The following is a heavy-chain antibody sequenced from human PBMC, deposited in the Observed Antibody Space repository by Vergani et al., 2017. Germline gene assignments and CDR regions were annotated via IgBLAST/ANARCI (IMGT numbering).Heavy chain of an antibody. CDR2: ISSDGSDK. CDR3: ARGGPYNWVNGRWLDP. CDR1: DSTFRRYY. J-gene: IGHJ5*02. V-gene: IGHV3-30-3*01. Sequence: QEQLVESGGGMVKPGSSLRLSCAASDSTFRRYYYHWVRQVPGKGLEWVALISSDGSDKFYADSVKGRFTISRDNYKNTLSLKLSGLRPDDTAIYYCARGGPYNWVNGRWLDPWGQGTLVTVSS. D-gene: IGHD1-20*01.